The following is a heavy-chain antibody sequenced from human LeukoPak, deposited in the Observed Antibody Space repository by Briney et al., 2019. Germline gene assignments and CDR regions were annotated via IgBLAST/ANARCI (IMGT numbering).Heavy chain of an antibody. J-gene: IGHJ4*02. CDR2: MSYRGRT. D-gene: IGHD5-12*01. Sequence: SETLSLTCAVYGGSLNRNGLYWAWLRQAPEKGLEGIGSMSYRGRTTYNPAINSRVTLFMDRAKNQFAPELTSVTAADTAVYFGARATWRPLDSFDSWGQGTLVTVSS. V-gene: IGHV4-39*06. CDR1: GGSLNRNGLY. CDR3: ARATWRPLDSFDS.